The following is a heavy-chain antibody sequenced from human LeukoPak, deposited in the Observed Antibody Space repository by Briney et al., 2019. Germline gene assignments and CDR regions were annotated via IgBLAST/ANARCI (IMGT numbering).Heavy chain of an antibody. CDR1: GGTISRYY. Sequence: SESLSLTCTVSGGTISRYYWSWIRQPPGKGLEWIAYIDYSGSTNYNPSLKSRLTISLDASKNQFSLKLSSVTAADTAVYYCARDRRRDLLHAFDIWGQGTMVTVSS. J-gene: IGHJ3*02. CDR3: ARDRRRDLLHAFDI. D-gene: IGHD1-26*01. V-gene: IGHV4-59*01. CDR2: IDYSGST.